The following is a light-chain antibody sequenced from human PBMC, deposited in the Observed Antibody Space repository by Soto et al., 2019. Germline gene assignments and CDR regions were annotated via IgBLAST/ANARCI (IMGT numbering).Light chain of an antibody. CDR1: QDISNY. Sequence: DIQMTQSPSAMSASVGDRVTITCRASQDISNYLAWFQQKPGKVTKRLIYAASTLQSGVPSRFSGSGSGTEFTLTISSLQPEDFATYYCLQHDSYPRTFGQGTKVDIK. CDR3: LQHDSYPRT. J-gene: IGKJ2*01. V-gene: IGKV1-17*03. CDR2: AAS.